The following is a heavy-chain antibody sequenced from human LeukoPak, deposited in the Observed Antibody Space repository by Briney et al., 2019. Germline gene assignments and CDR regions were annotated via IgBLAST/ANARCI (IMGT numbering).Heavy chain of an antibody. J-gene: IGHJ3*02. V-gene: IGHV4-34*01. Sequence: SETLSLTCTVSGGSISGYYWSWIRQPPGKGLEWIGEINHSGSTNYNPSLKSRVTISVDTSKNQFSLKLSSVTAADTAVYYCARARWDIVVVVAAPFAFDIWGQGTMVTVSS. CDR2: INHSGST. CDR3: ARARWDIVVVVAAPFAFDI. D-gene: IGHD2-15*01. CDR1: GGSISGYY.